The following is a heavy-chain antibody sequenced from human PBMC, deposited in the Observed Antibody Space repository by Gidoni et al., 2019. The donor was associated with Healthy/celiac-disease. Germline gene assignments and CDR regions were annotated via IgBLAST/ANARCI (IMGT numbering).Heavy chain of an antibody. CDR2: ISSSSSYI. J-gene: IGHJ4*02. Sequence: EVQLVESGGGLVKPGGSLRLSCAASGFHFSSYSMNWVRQAPGKGLEWVSSISSSSSYIYYADSVKGRFTISRDNAKNSLYLQMNSLRAEDTAVYYCARDRGGSAAFTNDYWGQGTLVTVSS. V-gene: IGHV3-21*01. CDR3: ARDRGGSAAFTNDY. D-gene: IGHD3-3*02. CDR1: GFHFSSYS.